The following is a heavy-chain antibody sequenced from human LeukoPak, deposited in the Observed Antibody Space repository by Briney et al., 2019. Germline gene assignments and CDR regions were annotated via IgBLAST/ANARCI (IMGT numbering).Heavy chain of an antibody. V-gene: IGHV4-59*01. D-gene: IGHD6-13*01. CDR3: ARDRESSTWDRAFDI. CDR1: NGSMTNNY. J-gene: IGHJ3*02. Sequence: MASETLSLTCTVSNGSMTNNYWSWIRQPPGKGLEWIGYVYSSGSTIYIPSLKSRVTISIDTSKNQFSLKLISVTAADTAVYYCARDRESSTWDRAFDIWGQGTMVTVSS. CDR2: VYSSGST.